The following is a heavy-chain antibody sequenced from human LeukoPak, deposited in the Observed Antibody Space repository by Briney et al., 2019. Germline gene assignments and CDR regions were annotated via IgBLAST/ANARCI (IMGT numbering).Heavy chain of an antibody. CDR2: IYSGGST. Sequence: PGGSLRLSCAASGFIVSSNYMSWVRQAPGKGLEWVSVIYSGGSTYYADSVKGRFTISRDISKNTLYLQMNSLRAEDTAVYYCARGSLSVVRESPYFDNWGQGTLVTVSS. D-gene: IGHD3-10*01. V-gene: IGHV3-53*01. CDR3: ARGSLSVVRESPYFDN. CDR1: GFIVSSNY. J-gene: IGHJ4*02.